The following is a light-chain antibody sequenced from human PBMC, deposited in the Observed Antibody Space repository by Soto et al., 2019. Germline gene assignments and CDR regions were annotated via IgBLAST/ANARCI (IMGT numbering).Light chain of an antibody. CDR3: QQYHNWPWA. Sequence: ERVMTQSPATLSVSPGERAILSCRASRSVDNNLAWYQQKPGQAPRLLISAASTRATGIPARFSGTGSGTEFTLTISSLQSEDIAVYYCQQYHNWPWAFGQGTKV. CDR2: AAS. CDR1: RSVDNN. V-gene: IGKV3-15*01. J-gene: IGKJ1*01.